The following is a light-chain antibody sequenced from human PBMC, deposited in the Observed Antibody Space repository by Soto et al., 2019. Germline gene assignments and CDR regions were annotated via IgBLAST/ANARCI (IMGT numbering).Light chain of an antibody. CDR3: CSYAGRNTWV. CDR1: SSDVGGYNY. J-gene: IGLJ2*01. Sequence: QSVVAQPRSVSGAPGHSVTLSCTGTSSDVGGYNYISWYQHHPGKAPKVMIYDVSKPPSGVPDRFSGSKSGNTVSLTISGLQAEDEADYSSCSYAGRNTWVFGGGTKVTVL. CDR2: DVS. V-gene: IGLV2-11*01.